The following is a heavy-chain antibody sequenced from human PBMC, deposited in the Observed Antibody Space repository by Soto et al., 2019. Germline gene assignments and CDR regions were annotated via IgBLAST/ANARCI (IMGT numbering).Heavy chain of an antibody. D-gene: IGHD4-17*01. CDR3: AKGGFGDGDYMHHVMDV. V-gene: IGHV4-4*07. CDR2: IYTDGTT. CDR1: GDSMIDYY. Sequence: QVQLQESGPGLVEPSGTLSLICTVSGDSMIDYYWSWIRQPAGKGLEWIGRIYTDGTTKYNPSLKSRVTMSVDTSKNPFSLNVNSVTAADTAVYYCAKGGFGDGDYMHHVMDVWGQGATVIVS. J-gene: IGHJ6*02.